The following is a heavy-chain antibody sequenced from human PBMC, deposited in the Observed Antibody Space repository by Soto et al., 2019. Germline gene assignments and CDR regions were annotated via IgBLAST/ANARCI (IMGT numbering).Heavy chain of an antibody. D-gene: IGHD2-8*02. J-gene: IGHJ4*02. V-gene: IGHV4-59*08. Sequence: QVQLQESGPELVKASETLSLTCSVSGASISRDHWNWIRQPPGKGLEWIGDYSGSTNYNPSLKSRLRISVDTSKNQFSLTLQSVTAADTAVYFCATYFTGAGGRGYWGQGTLVTVSS. CDR1: GASISRDH. CDR2: DYSGST. CDR3: ATYFTGAGGRGY.